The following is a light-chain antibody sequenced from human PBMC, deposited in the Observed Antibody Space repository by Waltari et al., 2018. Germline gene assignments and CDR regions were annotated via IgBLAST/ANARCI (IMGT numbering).Light chain of an antibody. Sequence: ISNIGTGYEVHWYQQFPGTAPRLLIFDNRDRPSGVPDRFSGSKSGTSASLAITGLQAEDEADYYCQSYDISLNGWVFGGGTKLTVL. J-gene: IGLJ3*02. CDR2: DNR. CDR3: QSYDISLNGWV. CDR1: ISNIGTGYE. V-gene: IGLV1-40*01.